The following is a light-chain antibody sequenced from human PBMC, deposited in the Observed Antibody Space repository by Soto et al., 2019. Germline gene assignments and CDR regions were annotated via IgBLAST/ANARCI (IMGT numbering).Light chain of an antibody. CDR1: QSVGRN. Sequence: EIVMTQSPATLSVSPGERATLSCRASQSVGRNLAWYQQKPGQAPRLLIYGASTRATGIPARFSGSGSGTACTLTISSLQSEDFAIYSCQQYNHWPPLTFGGGTKVEIK. CDR2: GAS. CDR3: QQYNHWPPLT. V-gene: IGKV3-15*01. J-gene: IGKJ4*01.